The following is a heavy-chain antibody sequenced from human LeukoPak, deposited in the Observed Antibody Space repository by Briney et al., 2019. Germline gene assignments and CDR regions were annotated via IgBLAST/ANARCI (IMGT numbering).Heavy chain of an antibody. J-gene: IGHJ4*02. CDR2: IYYSGST. D-gene: IGHD4-17*01. V-gene: IGHV4-59*08. CDR3: ARRHYGAMFDY. CDR1: GGSISSYY. Sequence: PSETLSLTCTVSGGSISSYYWSWLRQPPGKGLEWIGYIYYSGSTNYNPSLKSRVTISVDTSKNQFSLKLSSVTAADTAVYYCARRHYGAMFDYWGQGTLVTVSS.